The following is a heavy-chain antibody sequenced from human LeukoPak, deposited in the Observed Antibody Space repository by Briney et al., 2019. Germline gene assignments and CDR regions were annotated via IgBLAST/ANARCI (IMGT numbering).Heavy chain of an antibody. V-gene: IGHV5-51*01. D-gene: IGHD1-1*01. CDR2: IFPADSDT. CDR3: ARLGFSTRGIDF. Sequence: GESLKISCKGYGYSFINYWIGWVRPMPGKGLEWMGIIFPADSDTRYTPSFQGQVTISADESITTAYLQLNSLKASDTAIYYCARLGFSTRGIDFWGQGTLVTVSS. CDR1: GYSFINYW. J-gene: IGHJ4*02.